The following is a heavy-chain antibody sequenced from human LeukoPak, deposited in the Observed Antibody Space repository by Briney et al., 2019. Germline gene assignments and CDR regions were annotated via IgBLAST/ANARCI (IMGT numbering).Heavy chain of an antibody. J-gene: IGHJ3*02. CDR3: ARIGYCNGTDCHVAFDI. Sequence: ASVKVSCKASGYSFTGYYIHWVRQAPGQGLEWMGWINPNSGDTDNAQKFEGWVTMTRDTSISTVYMEMNRLKSDDTAVYFCARIGYCNGTDCHVAFDIRGQGTMVTVSS. V-gene: IGHV1-2*04. D-gene: IGHD2-15*01. CDR1: GYSFTGYY. CDR2: INPNSGDT.